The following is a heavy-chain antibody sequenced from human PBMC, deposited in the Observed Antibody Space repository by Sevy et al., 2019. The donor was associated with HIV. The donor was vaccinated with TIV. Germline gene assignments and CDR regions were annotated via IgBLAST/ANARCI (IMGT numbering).Heavy chain of an antibody. J-gene: IGHJ4*02. CDR3: ARDDSDFWSGYYQIDY. V-gene: IGHV3-7*01. CDR1: GFTFSSYW. Sequence: GGSLRLSCAASGFTFSSYWISWVRQAPGKGLEWVANIKQDGSEKYYVDSVKGRFTISRDNAKNSLYLQMNSLRAEDTAVYYCARDDSDFWSGYYQIDYWGQGTLVTVSS. CDR2: IKQDGSEK. D-gene: IGHD3-3*01.